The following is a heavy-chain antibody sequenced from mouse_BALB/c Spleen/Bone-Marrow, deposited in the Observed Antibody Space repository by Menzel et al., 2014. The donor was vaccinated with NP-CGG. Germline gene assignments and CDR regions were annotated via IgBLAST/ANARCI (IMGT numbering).Heavy chain of an antibody. CDR2: ISNGGGST. Sequence: EVKLMESGGGLVQPGGPLKLSCAASGFTFSSYTMSWVRQTPEKRLEWVAYISNGGGSTYYPDTVKGRFTISRDNAKNTLYLQMSSLKSEDTAMYYCARRSAATYYFDYWGQGTLSQSPQ. V-gene: IGHV5-12-2*01. J-gene: IGHJ2*01. D-gene: IGHD1-2*01. CDR1: GFTFSSYT. CDR3: ARRSAATYYFDY.